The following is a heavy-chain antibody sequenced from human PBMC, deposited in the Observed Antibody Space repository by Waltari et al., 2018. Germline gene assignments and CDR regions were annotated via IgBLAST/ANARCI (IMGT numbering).Heavy chain of an antibody. CDR2: IYYRGST. J-gene: IGHJ3*02. CDR1: GGSISSYY. Sequence: QVQLQESGPGLVKPSETLSLTCTVSGGSISSYYWSWIRQPPGKGLEWIGYIYYRGSTNYNPSLKSRVTISVDTSKNQFSLKLSSVTAADTAVYYCASGYGAFDIWGQGTMVTVSS. V-gene: IGHV4-59*01. CDR3: ASGYGAFDI. D-gene: IGHD3-22*01.